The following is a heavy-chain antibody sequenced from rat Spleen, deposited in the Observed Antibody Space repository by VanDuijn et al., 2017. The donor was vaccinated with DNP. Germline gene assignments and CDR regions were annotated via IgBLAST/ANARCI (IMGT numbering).Heavy chain of an antibody. Sequence: EVQLVESGGGLVQPGRSLKLSCAASGFTFSNYDMAWVRQAPTKGLEWVASISTSGGSTYYRDSVKGRFTVSRDNAKSTLYLQMDSLRSEDTATYYCARHFPTVGYYFDYWGQGVMVTVSS. V-gene: IGHV5-25*01. D-gene: IGHD1-8*01. CDR3: ARHFPTVGYYFDY. CDR1: GFTFSNYD. CDR2: ISTSGGST. J-gene: IGHJ2*01.